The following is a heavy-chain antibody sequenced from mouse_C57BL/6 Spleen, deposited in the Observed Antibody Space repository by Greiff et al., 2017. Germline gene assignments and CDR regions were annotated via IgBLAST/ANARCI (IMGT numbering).Heavy chain of an antibody. D-gene: IGHD4-1*01. CDR2: IWRGGST. J-gene: IGHJ4*01. CDR3: AKANWTNYYAMDY. V-gene: IGHV2-5*01. Sequence: QVQLQQSGPGLVQPSQSLSITCTVSGFSLTSYGVHWVRQSPGKGLEWLGVIWRGGSTDYNAAFMSRLSITKDNSKSQVFFKMNSLQADDTAIYYCAKANWTNYYAMDYWGQGTSVTVSS. CDR1: GFSLTSYG.